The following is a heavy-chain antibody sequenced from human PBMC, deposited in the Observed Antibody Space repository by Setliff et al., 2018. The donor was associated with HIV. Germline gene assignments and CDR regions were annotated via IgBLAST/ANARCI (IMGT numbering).Heavy chain of an antibody. D-gene: IGHD3-3*01. CDR3: ATHGVGGSFEI. J-gene: IGHJ3*02. V-gene: IGHV5-51*01. CDR2: IYPGDSDT. Sequence: PGESLKISCKGSGYSFTSYWIGWVRQMPGKGLEWMGIIYPGDSDTRYSPSFRGRVTISSDRSIDTVFLQWSSLKASDTAIYYCATHGVGGSFEIWGQGTMVTVSS. CDR1: GYSFTSYW.